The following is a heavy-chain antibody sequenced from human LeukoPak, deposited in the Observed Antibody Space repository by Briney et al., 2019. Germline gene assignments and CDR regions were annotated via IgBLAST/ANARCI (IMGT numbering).Heavy chain of an antibody. Sequence: PGGSLRLSCAASGFTFSTYSMNWVRQAPGKGLEWVSYISSSGSTIYYADSVKGRFTISRDNAKNSLYLQMNSLRAEDTAVYYCARDTFYDSSGYYGYWGQGTLVTVSS. CDR1: GFTFSTYS. V-gene: IGHV3-48*04. CDR2: ISSSGSTI. J-gene: IGHJ4*02. D-gene: IGHD3-22*01. CDR3: ARDTFYDSSGYYGY.